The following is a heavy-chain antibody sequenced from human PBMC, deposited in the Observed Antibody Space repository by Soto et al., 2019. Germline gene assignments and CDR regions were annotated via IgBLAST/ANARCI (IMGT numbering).Heavy chain of an antibody. CDR1: GGTFSSYA. CDR2: IIPIFGTA. D-gene: IGHD3-22*01. CDR3: ARGVGTYDSSGYYSDY. V-gene: IGHV1-69*01. Sequence: QVQLVQSGAEVKKPGSSVKVSCKASGGTFSSYAISWVRQAPGQGLEWMGGIIPIFGTANYAQKFQGRVTITADEATSTADMELSSLRSEDTAVYYCARGVGTYDSSGYYSDYWGQGTLVTVSS. J-gene: IGHJ4*02.